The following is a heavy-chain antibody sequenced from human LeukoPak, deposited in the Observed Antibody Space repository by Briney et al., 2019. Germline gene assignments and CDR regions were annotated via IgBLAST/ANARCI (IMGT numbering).Heavy chain of an antibody. Sequence: GASVKVSCKASGYTFTSYDINWVRQASGQGLEWMGWMNPNSGNTGYAQKFQGRVTMTRNTSISTAYTELSSLRSEDTAVYYCARLSPITMVRGHSYYYYYGMDVWGQGTTVTVSS. J-gene: IGHJ6*02. V-gene: IGHV1-8*01. CDR1: GYTFTSYD. D-gene: IGHD3-10*01. CDR3: ARLSPITMVRGHSYYYYYGMDV. CDR2: MNPNSGNT.